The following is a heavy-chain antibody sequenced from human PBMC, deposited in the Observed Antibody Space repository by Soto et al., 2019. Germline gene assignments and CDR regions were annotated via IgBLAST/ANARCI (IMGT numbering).Heavy chain of an antibody. J-gene: IGHJ4*02. Sequence: EVQLVESGGGLVQPGGSLRLSCAASGFTFSDYYMDWVRQAPGKGLEWVARIRNTAQRFNSAYAASVKGRITVSSDASESSLYLQMNSPTIGDTAVYYCASPQRRSGGWSYYWGQGTLVTVSS. V-gene: IGHV3-72*01. CDR2: IRNTAQRFNS. CDR1: GFTFSDYY. D-gene: IGHD6-19*01. CDR3: ASPQRRSGGWSYY.